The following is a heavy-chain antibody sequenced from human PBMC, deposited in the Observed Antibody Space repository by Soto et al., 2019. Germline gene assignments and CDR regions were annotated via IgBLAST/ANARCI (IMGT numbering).Heavy chain of an antibody. CDR3: GRFYEGSSGLRGYY. CDR2: TYYRSKWYN. J-gene: IGHJ4*02. V-gene: IGHV6-1*01. CDR1: GDSVSSNIAA. D-gene: IGHD3-10*01. Sequence: PLRTLSLTCAISGDSVSSNIAAWNWIRQSPSRGLEWLGRTYYRSKWYNDYAVSVKSRITVYPDTSKNQFSLQLNSVPHEVTAGYCFGRFYEGSSGLRGYYCSQGSLGTVAS.